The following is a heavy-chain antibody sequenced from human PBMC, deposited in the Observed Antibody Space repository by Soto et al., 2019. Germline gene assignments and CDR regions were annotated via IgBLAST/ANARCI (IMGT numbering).Heavy chain of an antibody. D-gene: IGHD2-21*02. CDR2: ISYDGSNK. CDR3: VRHTCPIDCYSLGY. CDR1: GFTFSSYA. J-gene: IGHJ4*02. Sequence: GGSLRLSCAASGFTFSSYAMHWVRQAPGKGLEWVAVISYDGSNKYYADSVKGRFTISRDNSKNTLCLQMNSLRAEDTAVYYCVRHTCPIDCYSLGYWGLGTLVTVSS. V-gene: IGHV3-30-3*01.